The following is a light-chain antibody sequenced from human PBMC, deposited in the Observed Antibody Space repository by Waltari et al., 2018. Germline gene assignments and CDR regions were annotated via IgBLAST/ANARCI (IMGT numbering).Light chain of an antibody. V-gene: IGKV3-11*01. Sequence: EIVLTQSPGTLSLSPGESATRSCRASQSVGTSVTWYQQKPGQAPRLLIYDVSNRATAIPDRFSGSGSGTDFTLNISSLEPEDFAVYYCHQRSNWPRTFGQGTKVELK. J-gene: IGKJ1*01. CDR1: QSVGTS. CDR3: HQRSNWPRT. CDR2: DVS.